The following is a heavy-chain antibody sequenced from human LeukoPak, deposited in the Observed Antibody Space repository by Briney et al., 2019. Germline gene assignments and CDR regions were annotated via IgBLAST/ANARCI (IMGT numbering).Heavy chain of an antibody. CDR1: GFTFSSYS. Sequence: GGSLRLSCAASGFTFSSYSMNWVRQAPGKWLEWVSYISSSSSTIYYADSVKGRFTISRDNSKNTLYLQMNRLRAEDTAVYYCARGNGLYDFWSGYSPNDAFDIWGQGTMVTVSS. J-gene: IGHJ3*02. CDR3: ARGNGLYDFWSGYSPNDAFDI. V-gene: IGHV3-48*01. CDR2: ISSSSSTI. D-gene: IGHD3-3*01.